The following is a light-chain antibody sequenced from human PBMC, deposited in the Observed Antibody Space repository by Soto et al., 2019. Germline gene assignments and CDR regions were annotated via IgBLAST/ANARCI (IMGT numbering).Light chain of an antibody. V-gene: IGKV4-1*01. CDR3: QQYYRTPLT. CDR1: QNILYSSNQKNC. Sequence: DIVMTQSPDSLALSLGDRATINCKSSQNILYSSNQKNCLAWYQQKPGQPPKLLIYWASTRESGVPDRFSGSGSGTDFTLTISSLQAEDVAAYFCQQYYRTPLTFGPGTKVDIK. CDR2: WAS. J-gene: IGKJ3*01.